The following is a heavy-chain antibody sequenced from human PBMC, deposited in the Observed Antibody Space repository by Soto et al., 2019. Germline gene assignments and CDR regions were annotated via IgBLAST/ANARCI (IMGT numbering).Heavy chain of an antibody. Sequence: GSVKVSCKASGYSFTSYDINWVRQATGEGLEWMGWMNPNSGDTGFAQKFQGRVTMTRNTSISTAYMELSSLRFEDTAVYYCARGPNYYYYYMDVWGEGTTVTVSS. CDR2: MNPNSGDT. CDR1: GYSFTSYD. CDR3: ARGPNYYYYYMDV. V-gene: IGHV1-8*01. J-gene: IGHJ6*03.